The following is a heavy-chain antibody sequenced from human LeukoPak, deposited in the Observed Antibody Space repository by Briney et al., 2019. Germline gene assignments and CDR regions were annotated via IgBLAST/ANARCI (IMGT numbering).Heavy chain of an antibody. Sequence: ASVKVSCKASGYTFTDYYMHWVRQAPGQGLEWMGWINPNSGGTNYAQRLQGRVTMTTDTSTTTACMELRSLRSDDTAVYYCARATGTWGHDGFDIWGQGTMVTVPS. CDR3: ARATGTWGHDGFDI. CDR2: INPNSGGT. J-gene: IGHJ3*02. D-gene: IGHD3-16*01. CDR1: GYTFTDYY. V-gene: IGHV1-2*02.